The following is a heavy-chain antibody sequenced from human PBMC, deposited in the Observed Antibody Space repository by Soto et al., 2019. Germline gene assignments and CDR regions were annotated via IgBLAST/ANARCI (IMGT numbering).Heavy chain of an antibody. CDR3: ARGGPWRGWDYFDY. CDR1: GFTFSSYG. D-gene: IGHD1-26*01. Sequence: QVQLVESGGGVVQPGRSLRLSCAASGFTFSSYGMHWVRQAPGKGLEWVAVIWYDGSNKYYADSVKGRFTISRDNSKNTLYLQMNSRRAEDTAVYYCARGGPWRGWDYFDYWGQGTLVTVSS. V-gene: IGHV3-33*01. J-gene: IGHJ4*02. CDR2: IWYDGSNK.